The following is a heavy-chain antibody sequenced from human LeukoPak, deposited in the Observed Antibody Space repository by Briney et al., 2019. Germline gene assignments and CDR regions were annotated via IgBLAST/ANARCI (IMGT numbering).Heavy chain of an antibody. D-gene: IGHD3-16*02. J-gene: IGHJ4*02. CDR2: INHSGST. Sequence: PSETLSLTCAVYGGSFSGYYWSWIRQPPGKGLEWIGEINHSGSTNYNPSLKSRVTISVDTSKNQFPLKLSSVTAADTAVYYCARGLIGYYFDYWGQGTLVTVSS. CDR1: GGSFSGYY. CDR3: ARGLIGYYFDY. V-gene: IGHV4-34*01.